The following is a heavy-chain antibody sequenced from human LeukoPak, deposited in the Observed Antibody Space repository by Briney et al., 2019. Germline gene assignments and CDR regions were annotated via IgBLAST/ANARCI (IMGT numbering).Heavy chain of an antibody. CDR2: IASDGSST. D-gene: IGHD6-13*01. CDR3: ARDAPRIAAAGTFDY. J-gene: IGHJ4*02. Sequence: GGSLRLSCAASGFTFSSYWMNWVRQAPGKGLVWVSRIASDGSSTTYADSVKGRFSISRDNAKNSLYLQMNSLRAEDTAVYYCARDAPRIAAAGTFDYWGQGTLVTVSS. CDR1: GFTFSSYW. V-gene: IGHV3-74*01.